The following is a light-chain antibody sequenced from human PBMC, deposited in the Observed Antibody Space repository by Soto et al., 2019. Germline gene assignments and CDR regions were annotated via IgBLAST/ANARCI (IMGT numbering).Light chain of an antibody. CDR2: DAS. V-gene: IGKV3-20*01. Sequence: EFVLTQSPGTLSLSPGERATLSCRASQTVRNNYLAWYQQKAGQAPRLLIYDASSRATGIPYRFSGCGSGTDFTLTIRRMEPEDFAVYYCQQFSSYPLTFGGGTKVEIK. CDR3: QQFSSYPLT. J-gene: IGKJ4*01. CDR1: QTVRNNY.